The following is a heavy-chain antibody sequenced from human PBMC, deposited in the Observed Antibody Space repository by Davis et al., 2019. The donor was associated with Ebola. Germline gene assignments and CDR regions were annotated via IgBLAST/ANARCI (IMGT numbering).Heavy chain of an antibody. V-gene: IGHV1-69*04. CDR2: IIPILGIA. CDR1: GGTFSSYA. Sequence: SVKVSPKTSGGTFSSYAISWVRQAPGQGLEWMGRIIPILGIANYAQKFQGRVTITADKSTSTAYMELSSLRSEDTAVYYCARNLVTAIGNYYYGMDVWGQGTTVTVSS. J-gene: IGHJ6*02. D-gene: IGHD2-21*02. CDR3: ARNLVTAIGNYYYGMDV.